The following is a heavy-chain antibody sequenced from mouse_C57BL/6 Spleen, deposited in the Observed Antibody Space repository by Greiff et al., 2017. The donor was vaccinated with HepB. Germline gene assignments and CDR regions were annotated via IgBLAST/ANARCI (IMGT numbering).Heavy chain of an antibody. Sequence: EVKLVESGGGLVQPGGSLKLSCAASGFTFSDYYMYWVRQTPEKRLEWVAYISNGGGSTYYPDTVKGRFTISRDNAKNTLYLQMSRLKSEDTAMYYCARPDYGSSPFAYWGQGTLVTVSA. J-gene: IGHJ3*01. CDR3: ARPDYGSSPFAY. V-gene: IGHV5-12*01. CDR2: ISNGGGST. CDR1: GFTFSDYY. D-gene: IGHD1-1*01.